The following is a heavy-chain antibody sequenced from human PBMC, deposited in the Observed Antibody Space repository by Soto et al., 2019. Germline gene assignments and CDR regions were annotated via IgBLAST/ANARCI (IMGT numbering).Heavy chain of an antibody. CDR3: VTDHLV. V-gene: IGHV3-15*01. J-gene: IGHJ4*02. CDR1: EITFTNAW. CDR2: IKSKTDGGTT. D-gene: IGHD2-2*01. Sequence: EVQLAESGGGLVKPGGSLRLSCAASEITFTNAWMNWVRQAPGKGLESIGRIKSKTDGGTTDYTAPVKGRFIISRDDSKNTLFLQMSSLHIEDTAVYYCVTDHLVWGQGTLVTVFS.